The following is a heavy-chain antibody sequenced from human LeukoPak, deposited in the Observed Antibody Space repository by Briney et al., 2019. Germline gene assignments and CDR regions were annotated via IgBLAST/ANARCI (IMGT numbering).Heavy chain of an antibody. J-gene: IGHJ6*03. D-gene: IGHD5/OR15-5a*01. CDR2: TYYRSKWYY. Sequence: SQTLSLTCAISGDSVSSSSAAWNWIRQSPSRGLEWLGRTYYRSKWYYDYATSVKGRITINPDTSKNQFSLQLSSVTSEDTAVYYCAHSYSVRLGPESYYYFYVDVWGKGTTITVSS. CDR3: AHSYSVRLGPESYYYFYVDV. CDR1: GDSVSSSSAA. V-gene: IGHV6-1*01.